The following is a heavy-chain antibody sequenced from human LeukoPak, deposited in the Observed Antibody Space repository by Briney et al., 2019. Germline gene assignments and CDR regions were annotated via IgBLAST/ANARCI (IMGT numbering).Heavy chain of an antibody. CDR1: GFTFSSYW. J-gene: IGHJ4*02. CDR2: INRDGSST. D-gene: IGHD1-1*01. CDR3: SRGTTGPTYYFDF. V-gene: IGHV3-74*01. Sequence: GGSLRLSCPVSGFTFSSYWMHWVRQAPGKGLVWVSRINRDGSSTHYADSVKGRFTISRDNAKNTLYLQMNSLSAEDTAVYYCSRGTTGPTYYFDFWSQGTLVTVSS.